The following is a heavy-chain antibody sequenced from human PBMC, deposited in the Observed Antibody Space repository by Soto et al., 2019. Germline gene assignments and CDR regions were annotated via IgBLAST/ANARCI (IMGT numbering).Heavy chain of an antibody. V-gene: IGHV2-5*02. CDR1: GFSLSTSGVG. D-gene: IGHD6-13*01. CDR3: AHRPGGPSWYDY. J-gene: IGHJ4*02. Sequence: QITLKESGPTLVKPTQTLTLTCTFSGFSLSTSGVGVGWIRQPPGKALEWLALIYWDDDKRYSPSLKSRLTIXKXXSKNQVVLTMTNMDPVDTATYYCAHRPGGPSWYDYWGQGTLVTVSS. CDR2: IYWDDDK.